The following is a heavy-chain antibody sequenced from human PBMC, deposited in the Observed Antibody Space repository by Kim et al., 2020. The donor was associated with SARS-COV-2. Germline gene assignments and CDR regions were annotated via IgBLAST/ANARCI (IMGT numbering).Heavy chain of an antibody. CDR1: GFTVSSNY. D-gene: IGHD3-22*01. CDR2: IYSGGST. CDR3: ARGLGETYYYDSSGYYYFDY. J-gene: IGHJ4*02. Sequence: GGSLRLSCAASGFTVSSNYMSWVRQAPGKGLEWVSVIYSGGSTYYADSVKGRFTISRDNSKNTLYLQMNSLRAEDTAVYYCARGLGETYYYDSSGYYYFDYWGQGTLVTVSS. V-gene: IGHV3-53*01.